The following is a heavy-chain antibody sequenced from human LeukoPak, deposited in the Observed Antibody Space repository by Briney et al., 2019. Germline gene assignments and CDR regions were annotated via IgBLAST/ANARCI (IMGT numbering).Heavy chain of an antibody. D-gene: IGHD2-21*02. CDR2: ISWDGGST. Sequence: GGSLRLSLAASGFTFYDFTMHWGRQAPGEGLGGVSLISWDGGSTYYADSVTGRFTVSRDNAENSLFLQMNSLRAEDTALYYCARVVTAWSMDVWGKGTTVTVSS. J-gene: IGHJ6*03. CDR3: ARVVTAWSMDV. CDR1: GFTFYDFT. V-gene: IGHV3-43*01.